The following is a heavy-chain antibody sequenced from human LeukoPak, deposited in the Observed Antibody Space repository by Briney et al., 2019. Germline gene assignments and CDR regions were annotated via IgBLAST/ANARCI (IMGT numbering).Heavy chain of an antibody. J-gene: IGHJ3*01. CDR2: ISRSRSI. Sequence: GGSLILSCAASGFSLSSYSMTWVRQAPGKGLEWVSYISRSRSIYYADSVKGRFTISRDNANNSLYLQMNSLRDEDTALYYCARDKYGGLWGQGTRVTVSS. CDR1: GFSLSSYS. D-gene: IGHD3-16*01. V-gene: IGHV3-48*02. CDR3: ARDKYGGL.